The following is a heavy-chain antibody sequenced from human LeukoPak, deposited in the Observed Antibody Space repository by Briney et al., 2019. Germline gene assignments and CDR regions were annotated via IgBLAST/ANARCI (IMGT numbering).Heavy chain of an antibody. Sequence: ASVKVSCKASGYTFTSYDINWVRQATGQGLEWMGWMNPNSGSTGYAQKFQGRVTMTRNTSISTAYMELSSLRSEDTAVYYCARVVEMATILFDYWGQGTLVTVSS. J-gene: IGHJ4*02. V-gene: IGHV1-8*01. D-gene: IGHD5-24*01. CDR2: MNPNSGST. CDR1: GYTFTSYD. CDR3: ARVVEMATILFDY.